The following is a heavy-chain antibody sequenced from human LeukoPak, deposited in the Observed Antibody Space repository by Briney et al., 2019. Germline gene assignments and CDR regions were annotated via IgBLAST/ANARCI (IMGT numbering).Heavy chain of an antibody. V-gene: IGHV3-30-3*01. Sequence: GGSLRLSCAASGFTFSSYAMHWVRQAPGKGLEWVAVISYDGSNKYYAGSVKGRFTISRDNSKNTLYLQMNSLRAEDTAVYYCALNGREVPSGAFDIWGQGTMVTVSS. CDR3: ALNGREVPSGAFDI. J-gene: IGHJ3*02. CDR1: GFTFSSYA. CDR2: ISYDGSNK. D-gene: IGHD3-16*02.